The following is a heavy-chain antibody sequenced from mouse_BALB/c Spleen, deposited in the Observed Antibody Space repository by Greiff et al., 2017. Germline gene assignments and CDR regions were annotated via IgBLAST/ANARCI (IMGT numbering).Heavy chain of an antibody. CDR3: TRLAY. V-gene: IGHV1-69*02. Sequence: QVQLQQPGAELVRPGASVKLSCKASGYTFTSYWINWVKQRPGQGLEWIGNIYPSDSYTNYNQKFKDKATLTEDKSSSTAYMQLSSPTSEDSAVYYCTRLAYGGQGTLVTVSA. CDR1: GYTFTSYW. CDR2: IYPSDSYT. J-gene: IGHJ3*01.